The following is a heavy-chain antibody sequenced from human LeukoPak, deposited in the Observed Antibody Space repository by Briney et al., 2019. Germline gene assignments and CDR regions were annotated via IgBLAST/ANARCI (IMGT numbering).Heavy chain of an antibody. Sequence: ASVKVSCKASGYTFTGYYMHWVRQAPGQGLEWMGWINPNSGGTNYAQKFQGRVTMTRDTSINTAYMELSRLRSDDTAVYYCARTAVPAALGPDAFDIWGQGTMVTVSS. CDR2: INPNSGGT. V-gene: IGHV1-2*02. CDR1: GYTFTGYY. CDR3: ARTAVPAALGPDAFDI. D-gene: IGHD2-2*01. J-gene: IGHJ3*02.